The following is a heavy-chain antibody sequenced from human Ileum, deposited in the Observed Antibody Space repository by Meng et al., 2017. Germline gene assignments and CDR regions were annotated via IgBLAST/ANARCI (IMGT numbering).Heavy chain of an antibody. CDR2: FSGSGGTP. D-gene: IGHD4-11*01. CDR3: APLIAASTVRYLDY. Sequence: EEQMVESGSGLGRWGGSRRLSCGASGFTFTNYVRSWARQAPGKGLERVSGFSGSGGTPHYADSVKGRFTISRDNSKNTLYLQMNSLRVEDTAIYYCAPLIAASTVRYLDYWGQGTLVTVSS. V-gene: IGHV3-23*04. J-gene: IGHJ4*02. CDR1: GFTFTNYV.